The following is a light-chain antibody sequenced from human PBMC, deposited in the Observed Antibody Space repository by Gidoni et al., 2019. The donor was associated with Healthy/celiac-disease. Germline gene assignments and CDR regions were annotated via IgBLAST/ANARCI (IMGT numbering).Light chain of an antibody. CDR2: AAS. CDR3: QQSYSTPFT. CDR1: QSISSY. Sequence: DIQMTQSPSSLSASVGDRVTITCRASQSISSYLNWYQQKPGKAPKLLIYAASSLQSGVPSRFSCSGSGTDFTLTISSLQPEEFTTYYCQQSYSTPFTFXPXTKVDIK. J-gene: IGKJ3*01. V-gene: IGKV1-39*01.